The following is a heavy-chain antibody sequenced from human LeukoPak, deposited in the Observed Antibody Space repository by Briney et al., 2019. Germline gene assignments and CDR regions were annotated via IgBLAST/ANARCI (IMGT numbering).Heavy chain of an antibody. CDR2: IYHSGST. CDR1: GYSISSGYY. Sequence: SETLSLTCTVSGYSISSGYYWGWIRQPPGKGLEWIGSIYHSGSTYYNPSLKSRVTISVDTSKNQFSLKLSSVTAADTAVYYCARAARYSGSYLNYWGQGTLVTVSS. D-gene: IGHD1-26*01. CDR3: ARAARYSGSYLNY. J-gene: IGHJ4*02. V-gene: IGHV4-38-2*02.